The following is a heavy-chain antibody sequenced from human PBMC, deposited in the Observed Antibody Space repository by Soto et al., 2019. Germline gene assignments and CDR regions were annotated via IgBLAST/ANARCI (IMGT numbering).Heavy chain of an antibody. D-gene: IGHD3-10*01. CDR3: ARRYGGAFDF. CDR1: GGSLSSYY. CDR2: IFYSGST. Sequence: SETLSLTCTVSGGSLSSYYWSWIRQPPGKRLEWIGYIFYSGSTNYNPSLKSRVTISVDTSKNQFSLKLSSVTAADTVVYYCARRYGGAFDFWGQGTMVTVS. J-gene: IGHJ3*01. V-gene: IGHV4-59*08.